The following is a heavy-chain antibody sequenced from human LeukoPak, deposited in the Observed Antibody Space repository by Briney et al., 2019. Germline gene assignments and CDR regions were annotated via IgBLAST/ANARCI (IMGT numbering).Heavy chain of an antibody. J-gene: IGHJ4*02. Sequence: GGSLRLSCAASGLTFSNYNMNWVRQAPGKGLEWVSYISSSSSTIYYADSVKGRFTISRDNAKKSLYLQMNSLRDEDTAVYYCARDQFGGTYYGFDQWGQGTLVTVSS. CDR3: ARDQFGGTYYGFDQ. CDR1: GLTFSNYN. D-gene: IGHD1-26*01. CDR2: ISSSSSTI. V-gene: IGHV3-48*02.